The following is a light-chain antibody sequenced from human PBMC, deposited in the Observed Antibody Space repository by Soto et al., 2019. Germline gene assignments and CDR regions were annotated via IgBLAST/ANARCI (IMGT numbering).Light chain of an antibody. CDR1: QSIRNY. Sequence: DIQMTQSPPSRSASVGDRVTITCRASQSIRNYLNWYQQKPGKAPKLLISAASGLQSGVPSRFSGGGSGTDFTLTISDLQPDDFATYYCQQSFGVPFAFGPGTKVDIK. CDR3: QQSFGVPFA. V-gene: IGKV1-39*01. CDR2: AAS. J-gene: IGKJ3*01.